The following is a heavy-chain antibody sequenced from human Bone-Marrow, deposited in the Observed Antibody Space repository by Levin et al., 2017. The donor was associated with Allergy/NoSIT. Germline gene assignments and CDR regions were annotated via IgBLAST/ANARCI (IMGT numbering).Heavy chain of an antibody. Sequence: SCTVSGFTFSLYSMNWVRQAPGKGLEWVSSISSSGTDTYNADSVKGRFTISRDNAKNSLNLQMSSLRAEDTAVYYCARGIIGDVRVAHKEAFDIWGQGTMVTVSS. D-gene: IGHD2/OR15-2a*01. CDR1: GFTFSLYS. CDR3: ARGIIGDVRVAHKEAFDI. J-gene: IGHJ3*02. V-gene: IGHV3-21*01. CDR2: ISSSGTDT.